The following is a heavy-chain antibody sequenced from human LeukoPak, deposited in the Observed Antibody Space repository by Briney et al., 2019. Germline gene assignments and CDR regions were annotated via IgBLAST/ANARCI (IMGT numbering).Heavy chain of an antibody. V-gene: IGHV3-23*01. CDR3: AKDSLQLWLISVQESDY. CDR2: ISGSGGST. D-gene: IGHD5-18*01. J-gene: IGHJ4*02. CDR1: GFIFSTHA. Sequence: QPGGSLRLSCVASGFIFSTHAMSWVRLAPGRGLEWVSAISGSGGSTYYADSMKGRFTISRDNSKNTLYLQMNSLRAEDTAVYYCAKDSLQLWLISVQESDYWGQGTLVTVSS.